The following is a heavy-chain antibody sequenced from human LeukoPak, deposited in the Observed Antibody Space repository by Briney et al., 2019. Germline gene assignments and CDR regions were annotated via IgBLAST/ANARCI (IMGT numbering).Heavy chain of an antibody. D-gene: IGHD2-2*01. CDR3: ARLIRRSYQLDY. V-gene: IGHV4-59*08. CDR2: IYYSGST. J-gene: IGHJ4*02. Sequence: SETLSLTCTVSGGSISSYYWSWIRQPPGKGLEWIGYIYYSGSTNYNPSLKSRVTISVDTSKNQFSLKLSSVTAADTAVYYRARLIRRSYQLDYWGQGTLVTVSS. CDR1: GGSISSYY.